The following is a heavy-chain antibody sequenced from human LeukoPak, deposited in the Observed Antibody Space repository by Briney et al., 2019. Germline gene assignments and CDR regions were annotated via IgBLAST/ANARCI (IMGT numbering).Heavy chain of an antibody. J-gene: IGHJ5*02. CDR1: GGSISSSSYY. D-gene: IGHD3-10*01. CDR2: IYYSGST. V-gene: IGHV4-61*05. CDR3: ARDVFFRAHNWFDP. Sequence: PSETLSLTCTVSGGSISSSSYYWGWIRQPPGKGLEWIGYIYYSGSTNYNPSLKSRVTISVDTSKNQFSLKLSSVTAADTAVYYCARDVFFRAHNWFDPWGQGTLVTVSS.